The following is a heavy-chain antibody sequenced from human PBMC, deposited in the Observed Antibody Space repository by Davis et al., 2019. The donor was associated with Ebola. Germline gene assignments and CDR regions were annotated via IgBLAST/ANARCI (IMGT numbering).Heavy chain of an antibody. Sequence: ASVKVSCKASGYTFTSYDINWVRQATGQGLEWMGWINPNSGCTNYAQKFQGRVTMTRDTSISTAYMELSRLRSDDTAVYYCARVLLGTGYGMDVWGQGTTVTVSS. V-gene: IGHV1-2*02. D-gene: IGHD2-21*01. J-gene: IGHJ6*02. CDR1: GYTFTSYD. CDR2: INPNSGCT. CDR3: ARVLLGTGYGMDV.